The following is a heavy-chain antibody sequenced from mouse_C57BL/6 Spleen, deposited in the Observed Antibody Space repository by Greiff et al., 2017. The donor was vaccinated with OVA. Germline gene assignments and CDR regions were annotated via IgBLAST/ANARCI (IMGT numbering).Heavy chain of an antibody. V-gene: IGHV1-69*01. CDR1: GYTFTSYW. CDR3: AYYNGSSPFAY. D-gene: IGHD1-1*01. J-gene: IGHJ3*01. CDR2: IDPSDSYT. Sequence: VQLQQSGAELVMPGASVKLSCKASGYTFTSYWMHWVKQRPGQGLEWIGEIDPSDSYTNYNQKFKGKSTLTVDKSSSTAYMQLSSLTSEDSAVYYCAYYNGSSPFAYWGQGTLVTVSA.